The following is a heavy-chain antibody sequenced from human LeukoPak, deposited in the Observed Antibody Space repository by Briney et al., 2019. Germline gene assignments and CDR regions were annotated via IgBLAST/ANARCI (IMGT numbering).Heavy chain of an antibody. CDR2: IYYSGST. D-gene: IGHD3-22*01. Sequence: SETLSLTCTVSGGSISSGGYYWSWIRRHPGKGLEWIGYIYYSGSTYYNPSLKSRVTISVDTSKNQFSLKLSSVTAADTAVYYCARAPDHYYDSSGYYRAGGVFDYWGQGTLVTVSS. CDR1: GGSISSGGYY. CDR3: ARAPDHYYDSSGYYRAGGVFDY. J-gene: IGHJ4*02. V-gene: IGHV4-31*03.